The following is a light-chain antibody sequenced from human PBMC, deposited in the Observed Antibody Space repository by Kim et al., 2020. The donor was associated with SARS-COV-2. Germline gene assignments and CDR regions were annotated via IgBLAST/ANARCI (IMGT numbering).Light chain of an antibody. CDR2: DVA. V-gene: IGLV2-14*03. CDR3: SSHTFSYTWV. J-gene: IGLJ3*02. Sequence: QSALTQHASVSGSPVQSITISCTGTSSDVGGDKYVFWYQQYPGKAPKLILYDVANRPSGVSNRFSGSKSGNTASLTITGLQAEDEADYYCSSHTFSYTWVLGGGT. CDR1: SSDVGGDKY.